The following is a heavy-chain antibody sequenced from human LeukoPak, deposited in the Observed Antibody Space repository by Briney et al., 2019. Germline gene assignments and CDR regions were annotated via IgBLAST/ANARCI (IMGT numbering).Heavy chain of an antibody. CDR3: ARVSYDYVWGSYLPFDY. CDR1: GGSISSGDYY. V-gene: IGHV4-30-4*08. CDR2: IYYSGST. J-gene: IGHJ4*02. Sequence: PSETLSLTCTVSGGSISSGDYYWSWIRQPPGKGLEWIGYIYYSGSTYYNPSLKSRVIISVDTSKNQFSLKLSSVTAADTAVYYCARVSYDYVWGSYLPFDYWGQGTLVTVSS. D-gene: IGHD3-16*02.